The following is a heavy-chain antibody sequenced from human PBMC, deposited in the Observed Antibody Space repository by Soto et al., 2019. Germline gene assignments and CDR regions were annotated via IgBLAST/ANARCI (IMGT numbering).Heavy chain of an antibody. Sequence: PSETLSLTCTVSVASISSGGYYWSCIRQHPGVGLEWIGYIYYSGSTSYNPSLKSRVTISVDTSKNQFSLKLSSVTDADTAVYYCARESKYDTSGYPPWFAPWGQGTLVTVS. CDR3: ARESKYDTSGYPPWFAP. J-gene: IGHJ5*02. CDR1: VASISSGGYY. CDR2: IYYSGST. D-gene: IGHD3-22*01. V-gene: IGHV4-31*03.